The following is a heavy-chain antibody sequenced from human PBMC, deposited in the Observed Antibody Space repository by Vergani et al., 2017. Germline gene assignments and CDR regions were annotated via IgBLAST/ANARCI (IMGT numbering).Heavy chain of an antibody. CDR1: GFTLSSHA. J-gene: IGHJ2*01. V-gene: IGHV3-33*01. CDR2: IWYDGSKE. Sequence: QVQLEESGGGVVQPGRSLRLSCAGSGFTLSSHAMHWVRQAPGKGLEWVAFIWYDGSKEYYADSVKGRFTISRDNTKNSLSLQMSGLRVEDTAVYYCVRLPRGPWNFDLWGRGTLITVSS. CDR3: VRLPRGPWNFDL.